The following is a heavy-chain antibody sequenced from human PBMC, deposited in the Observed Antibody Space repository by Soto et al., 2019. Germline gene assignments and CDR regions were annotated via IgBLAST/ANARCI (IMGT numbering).Heavy chain of an antibody. CDR1: GGCMSSYY. Sequence: SETLSLTCIVSGGCMSSYYGGWFRQPPGKGLEWIGYIYYTGTTTYHPSLKSRVTISIDTSRNQFSLKLNSVTAADTAVYYCARLGGYYQAFDQWGQGSLVTV. J-gene: IGHJ4*02. V-gene: IGHV4-59*08. CDR2: IYYTGTT. CDR3: ARLGGYYQAFDQ. D-gene: IGHD2-21*02.